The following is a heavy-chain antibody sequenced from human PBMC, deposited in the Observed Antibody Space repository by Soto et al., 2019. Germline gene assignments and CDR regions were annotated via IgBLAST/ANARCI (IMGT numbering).Heavy chain of an antibody. J-gene: IGHJ6*02. CDR2: IDWNSGNL. CDR1: GFTFDYYA. Sequence: EVQLVESGGGLVQPGRSLRLSCAASGFTFDYYAMHWVRQAPGKGLEWVSGIDWNSGNLDYAESVKGRFTISRDNAMKSLYLQMNSLRPEDTALYYCAKERDLQPGYGMDVWGQGTTVTVSS. D-gene: IGHD2-2*01. V-gene: IGHV3-9*01. CDR3: AKERDLQPGYGMDV.